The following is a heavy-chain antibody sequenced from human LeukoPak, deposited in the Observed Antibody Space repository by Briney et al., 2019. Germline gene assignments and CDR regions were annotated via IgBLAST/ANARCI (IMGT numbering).Heavy chain of an antibody. J-gene: IGHJ4*02. CDR2: INSDGSST. CDR3: AREGGYSYGLSFDY. D-gene: IGHD5-18*01. CDR1: GFTFSSYW. V-gene: IGHV3-74*01. Sequence: GGSLRLSCAASGFTFSSYWMHWVRQAPGKGLVLFSRINSDGSSTSYADSVKGRFTISRDNAKNTLYLQMNSLRAEDTAVYYCAREGGYSYGLSFDYWGQGTLVTVSS.